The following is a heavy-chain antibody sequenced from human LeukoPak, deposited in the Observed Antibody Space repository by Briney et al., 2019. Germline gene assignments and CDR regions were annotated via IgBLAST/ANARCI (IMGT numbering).Heavy chain of an antibody. CDR2: INPNSGGT. Sequence: SSVKVSCKASGYTFTGYYMHWVRQAPGQGLEWMGRINPNSGGTDYAQKFQGRVTMTRDTSISTAYMELSRLRSDDTAVYYCAREVMIPAAIEDYWGQGTLVTVSS. CDR1: GYTFTGYY. V-gene: IGHV1-2*06. J-gene: IGHJ4*02. D-gene: IGHD2-2*01. CDR3: AREVMIPAAIEDY.